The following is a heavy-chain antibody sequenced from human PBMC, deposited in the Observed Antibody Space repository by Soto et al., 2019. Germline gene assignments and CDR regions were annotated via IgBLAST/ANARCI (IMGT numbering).Heavy chain of an antibody. Sequence: QVQLVQSGAEVKKPGSSVKVSCKASGGTFSSYTISWVRQAPGQGLEWMGRIIPSLGIANYAQKFQGRVTITADKSTSTAYMELSSLRSEDTAVYYCASREGDYSADAFDIWDQGTMVTVSS. V-gene: IGHV1-69*02. CDR3: ASREGDYSADAFDI. CDR1: GGTFSSYT. D-gene: IGHD4-4*01. CDR2: IIPSLGIA. J-gene: IGHJ3*02.